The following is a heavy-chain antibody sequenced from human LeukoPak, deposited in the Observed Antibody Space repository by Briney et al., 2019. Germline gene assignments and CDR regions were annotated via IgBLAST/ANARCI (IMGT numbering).Heavy chain of an antibody. CDR3: ARGDRYDSSGYYYLPDMRSGRRGPPSH. V-gene: IGHV4-39*07. D-gene: IGHD3-22*01. CDR1: GGSISSSSYY. J-gene: IGHJ4*02. Sequence: SETLSLTCTVSGGSISSSSYYWGWIRQPPGKGLEWIGRIYYSGSTYYNPSLKSRVTISVDTSKNQFSLKLSSVTAADTAVYYCARGDRYDSSGYYYLPDMRSGRRGPPSHWGQGTLVTVSS. CDR2: IYYSGST.